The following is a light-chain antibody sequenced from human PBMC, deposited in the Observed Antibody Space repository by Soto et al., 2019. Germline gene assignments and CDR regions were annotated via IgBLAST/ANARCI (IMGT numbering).Light chain of an antibody. CDR3: CSYAGGRTVV. J-gene: IGLJ2*01. V-gene: IGLV2-23*01. Sequence: QSALTQPASVSGSPGQSITISCTGTSSDVGSYDLVSWYQEHPGKAPKLMIYEGSKRPSGVSSRFSGSKSGNTASLTISGLQAEDEADYYCCSYAGGRTVVFGGGPKVTVL. CDR2: EGS. CDR1: SSDVGSYDL.